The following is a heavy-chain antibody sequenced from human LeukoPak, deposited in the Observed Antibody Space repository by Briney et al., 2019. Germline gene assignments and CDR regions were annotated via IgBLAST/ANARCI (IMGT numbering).Heavy chain of an antibody. Sequence: PGGSLRLSCAASGFTFSSSGMHWVRQAPGKGLEWVAVISFDGSNKYYADSVKGRFSISRDNSKNTPYLQMNSLTAEDTAVYYCAAARREQWLRFDYWGQGTLVTVSS. CDR3: AAARREQWLRFDY. D-gene: IGHD6-19*01. V-gene: IGHV3-30*03. CDR1: GFTFSSSG. J-gene: IGHJ4*02. CDR2: ISFDGSNK.